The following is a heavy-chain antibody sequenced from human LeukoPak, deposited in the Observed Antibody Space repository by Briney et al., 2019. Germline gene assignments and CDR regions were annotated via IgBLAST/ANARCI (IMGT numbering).Heavy chain of an antibody. CDR3: ATGHFIAAFDY. V-gene: IGHV3-23*01. Sequence: PGGSLRLSCAASGFTFSSYAMSWVRQAPGKGLEWVSAISGSGGSTYYADSVKGRFTISRDNSKTTLYLQMNSLSAVDTAVYYCATGHFIAAFDYWGQGTLVTVSS. CDR2: ISGSGGST. CDR1: GFTFSSYA. J-gene: IGHJ4*02. D-gene: IGHD6-13*01.